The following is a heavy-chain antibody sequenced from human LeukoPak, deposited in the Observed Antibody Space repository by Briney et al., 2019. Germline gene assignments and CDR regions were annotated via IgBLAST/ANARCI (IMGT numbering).Heavy chain of an antibody. D-gene: IGHD2-2*02. V-gene: IGHV3-30-3*01. J-gene: IGHJ5*02. Sequence: PGRSLRLSCAASGFTFSSYAMHWVRQAPGKGLEWVAVISYDGSTKYYADSVKGLFTISRDNYKNTLYLQMNSLRAEDTAVYYCARDKARTSVVVPAAIYPWGQGTLVTVSS. CDR1: GFTFSSYA. CDR3: ARDKARTSVVVPAAIYP. CDR2: ISYDGSTK.